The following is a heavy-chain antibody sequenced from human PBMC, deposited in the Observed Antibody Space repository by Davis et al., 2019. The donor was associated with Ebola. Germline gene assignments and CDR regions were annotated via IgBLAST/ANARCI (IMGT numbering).Heavy chain of an antibody. V-gene: IGHV3-23*01. CDR2: IVGNGGGI. J-gene: IGHJ6*03. CDR3: AKDRGNMDV. CDR1: GFTFGTYA. Sequence: PGGSLRLSCAASGFTFGTYAMNWVRQAPGKGLEWVSVIVGNGGGIYYADSVRGRFTISRDNSKNILYLQMNSLRAEDTAVYYCAKDRGNMDVWGKGTTVTVSS.